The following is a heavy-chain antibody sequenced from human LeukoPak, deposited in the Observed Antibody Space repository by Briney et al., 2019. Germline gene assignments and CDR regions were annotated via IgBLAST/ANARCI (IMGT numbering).Heavy chain of an antibody. Sequence: GGSLRLSCAASGFTFSSCNMNWVRQAPGKGLEWVSYITSSSNVIYYADTVKGRFTISRDNAKNSLFLQTNSLIDEDTAVYYCVRDSPMAIFDYWGQGALVTVSS. V-gene: IGHV3-48*02. CDR2: ITSSSNVI. D-gene: IGHD5-24*01. CDR1: GFTFSSCN. CDR3: VRDSPMAIFDY. J-gene: IGHJ4*02.